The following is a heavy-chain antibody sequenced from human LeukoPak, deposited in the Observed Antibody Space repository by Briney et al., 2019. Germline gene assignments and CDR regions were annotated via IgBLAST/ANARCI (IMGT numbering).Heavy chain of an antibody. CDR3: ARADYGSGSPLFAE. CDR2: IDYSGST. V-gene: IGHV4-61*01. J-gene: IGHJ4*02. Sequence: SETLSLTCTVYGDSVSRGSYYWSWIRQPPGKGLEWIGYIDYSGSTKYNPSLKSRVTISIDTSKNQFSLNLSSVTPADTAVYSCARADYGSGSPLFAECGQGTLVTVSS. D-gene: IGHD3-10*01. CDR1: GDSVSRGSYY.